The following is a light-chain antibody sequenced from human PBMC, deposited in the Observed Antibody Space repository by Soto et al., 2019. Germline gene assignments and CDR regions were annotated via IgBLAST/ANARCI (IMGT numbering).Light chain of an antibody. V-gene: IGLV1-51*02. CDR2: ESN. Sequence: QSVLTQPPSVSAAPGQKVIISCSGSSSSIGNNYVSWYQQLPGTAPKLLIYESNRRPLGFSDRFSASKSGTSATLGISGLQSGFESDYYCRSWDNRLPCFVFGTATNVTVL. CDR1: SSSIGNNY. CDR3: RSWDNRLPCFV. J-gene: IGLJ1*01.